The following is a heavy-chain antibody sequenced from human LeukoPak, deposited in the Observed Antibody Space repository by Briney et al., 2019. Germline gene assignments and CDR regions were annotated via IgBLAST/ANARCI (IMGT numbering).Heavy chain of an antibody. D-gene: IGHD6-13*01. CDR1: GFTFSSYS. CDR2: ISSSSSTI. V-gene: IGHV3-48*04. CDR3: ARDSSSWYNAFDI. J-gene: IGHJ3*02. Sequence: GGSLRLSCAASGFTFSSYSMNWVRQAPGKGLEWVSYISSSSSTIYYADSVKGRFTISRDNAKNSLYLQMNSLRAGDTAVYYCARDSSSWYNAFDIWGQGTMVTVSS.